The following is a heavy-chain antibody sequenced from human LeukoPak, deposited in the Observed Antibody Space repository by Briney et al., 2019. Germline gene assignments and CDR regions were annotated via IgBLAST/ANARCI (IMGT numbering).Heavy chain of an antibody. D-gene: IGHD4-17*01. CDR2: IRYDGSNK. CDR3: ARDRENYGDYVTYYYYMDV. CDR1: GFTFSSYG. J-gene: IGHJ6*03. V-gene: IGHV3-30*02. Sequence: TGGSLRLSCAASGFTFSSYGMHWVRQAPGKGLEWVAFIRYDGSNKYYADSVKGRFTISRDNAKNSLYLQMNSLRAEDTAVYYCARDRENYGDYVTYYYYMDVWGKGTTVTVSS.